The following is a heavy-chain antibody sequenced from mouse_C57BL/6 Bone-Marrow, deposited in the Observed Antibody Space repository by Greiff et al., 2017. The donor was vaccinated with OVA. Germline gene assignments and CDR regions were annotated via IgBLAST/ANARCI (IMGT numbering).Heavy chain of an antibody. J-gene: IGHJ2*01. CDR3: ATPFYYYGSSYDY. CDR1: GYTFTSYG. CDR2: IYPRSGNT. V-gene: IGHV1-81*01. Sequence: QVQLQQSGAELARPGASVKLSCKASGYTFTSYGISWVKQRTGQGLEWIGEIYPRSGNTYYNEKFKGKATLTADKSSSTAYMELHSLTSEDSAVYFCATPFYYYGSSYDYWGQGTTLTVSS. D-gene: IGHD1-1*01.